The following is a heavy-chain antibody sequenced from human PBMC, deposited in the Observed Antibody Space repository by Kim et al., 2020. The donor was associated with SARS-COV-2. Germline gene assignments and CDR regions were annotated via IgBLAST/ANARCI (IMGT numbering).Heavy chain of an antibody. CDR2: IWYDGKNS. J-gene: IGHJ1*01. CDR1: GFTFSRFA. V-gene: IGHV3-33*01. D-gene: IGHD2-21*01. Sequence: GGSLRLSCGASGFTFSRFAMHWVRQAPGRGLEWLAVIWYDGKNSFYLDSVKGRFTVSRDNSRNTLYLQMNFLTTEDAGVYYCARERCYMSSRDCEPGPSFSSWGQGTLVTVSS. CDR3: ARERCYMSSRDCEPGPSFSS.